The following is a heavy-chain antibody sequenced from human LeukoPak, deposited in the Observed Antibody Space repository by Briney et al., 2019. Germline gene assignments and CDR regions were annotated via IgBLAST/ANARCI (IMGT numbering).Heavy chain of an antibody. CDR2: IYPGDSDT. J-gene: IGHJ4*02. CDR1: GYSFTSYW. D-gene: IGHD6-19*01. CDR3: ARRSDFIAVAGMIDYFDY. Sequence: GESLKISCKGSGYSFTSYWIGWVRQMPGKGLEGMGIIYPGDSDTRYSPSFQGQFTISADKSISTAYLQWSSLKASDTAMYYCARRSDFIAVAGMIDYFDYWGQGTLVTVSS. V-gene: IGHV5-51*01.